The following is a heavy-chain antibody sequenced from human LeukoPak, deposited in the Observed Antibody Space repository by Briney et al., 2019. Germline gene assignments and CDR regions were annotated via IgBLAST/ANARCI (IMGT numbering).Heavy chain of an antibody. CDR3: ARGLDLSPEVGATDY. CDR1: GFTFSSYS. V-gene: IGHV3-21*01. D-gene: IGHD1-26*01. Sequence: GGSLRLSCAASGFTFSSYSMNWVRQAPGKGLEWVSSISSSSSYIYYADSVKGRFTISRDNAKNSLYLQMNSLRAEDTAVYYCARGLDLSPEVGATDYWGQGTLVTVSS. J-gene: IGHJ4*02. CDR2: ISSSSSYI.